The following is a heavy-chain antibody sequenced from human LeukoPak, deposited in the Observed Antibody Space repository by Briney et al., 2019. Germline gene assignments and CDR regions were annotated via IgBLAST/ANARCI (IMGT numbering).Heavy chain of an antibody. CDR3: ANYPNQVVFFS. V-gene: IGHV3-23*01. CDR2: ISGSGGST. CDR1: GFTFSSYA. J-gene: IGHJ5*02. Sequence: GGSLRLSCAASGFTFSSYAMSWVRQAPGKGLEWVSAISGSGGSTYYADSVKGRFTISRDNLENMVYLQMNSLRAEDTAIYYCANYPNQVVFFSWGQGTLVTVSS. D-gene: IGHD2-2*01.